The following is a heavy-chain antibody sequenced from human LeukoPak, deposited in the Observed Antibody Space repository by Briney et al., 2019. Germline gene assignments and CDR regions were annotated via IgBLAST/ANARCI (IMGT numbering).Heavy chain of an antibody. CDR2: INTKSGGT. CDR3: ARDRSGVTMGWGAIDV. J-gene: IGHJ6*02. CDR1: GYAFTGYY. D-gene: IGHD3-10*01. Sequence: SVTVAFTASGYAFTGYYIHSLRPPPGQGVEWMACINTKSGGTNFAQKFHVRGTMTSDTSISTSYMVLTRLRSEDTAVNYCARDRSGVTMGWGAIDVWGQGTMVTVSS. V-gene: IGHV1-2*02.